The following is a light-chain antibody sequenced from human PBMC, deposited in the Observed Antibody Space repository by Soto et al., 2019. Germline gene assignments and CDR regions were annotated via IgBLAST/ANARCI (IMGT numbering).Light chain of an antibody. CDR1: QSVSSNY. CDR3: QQYSSSSRT. J-gene: IGKJ1*01. V-gene: IGKV3-20*01. CDR2: GAS. Sequence: EIVLTQSPGTLSLSPGERATLSCRASQSVSSNYLAWYQQKPGQAPRLLIYGASTRATGIPDRFSGSGSGTDFTLTISRLEPEYFAVYYCQQYSSSSRTFGQGTKVEIK.